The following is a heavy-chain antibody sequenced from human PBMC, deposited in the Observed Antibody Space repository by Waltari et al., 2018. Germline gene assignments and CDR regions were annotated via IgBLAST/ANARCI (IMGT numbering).Heavy chain of an antibody. Sequence: QVQLQESGPGLVKPSETLSLTCTVSGGSISSYYWSWIRQPPGKGLEWIGYIYYSGSTNSNPSLKSRVTISVDTSKNQFSLKLSSVTAADTAVYYCARGGVGYYDSSGYYYTDAFDIWGQGTMVTVSS. CDR2: IYYSGST. J-gene: IGHJ3*02. D-gene: IGHD3-22*01. V-gene: IGHV4-59*01. CDR1: GGSISSYY. CDR3: ARGGVGYYDSSGYYYTDAFDI.